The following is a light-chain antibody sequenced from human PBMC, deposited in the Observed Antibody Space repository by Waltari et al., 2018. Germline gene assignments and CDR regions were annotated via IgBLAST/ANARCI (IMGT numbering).Light chain of an antibody. CDR2: GTS. CDR1: ASNLGAGYD. V-gene: IGLV1-40*01. CDR3: QSYDTSLSVV. J-gene: IGLJ2*01. Sequence: QSVLTQPPSVSGAPAQRVSFSCTGSASNLGAGYDVHWYQRHPGKAPKRPIYGTSTRPPGVPDRFFGSQSGTSASLAITALQAEDEAEYYCQSYDTSLSVVFGGGTKLTVL.